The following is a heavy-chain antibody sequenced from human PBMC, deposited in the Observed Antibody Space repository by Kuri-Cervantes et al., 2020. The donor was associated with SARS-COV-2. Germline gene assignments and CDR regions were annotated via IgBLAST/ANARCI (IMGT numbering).Heavy chain of an antibody. J-gene: IGHJ4*02. CDR1: GGSISSSSYY. V-gene: IGHV4-39*07. CDR3: ALRIVSTIGFDY. D-gene: IGHD5/OR15-5a*01. CDR2: IYYSGST. Sequence: SETLSPTLTFSGGSISSSSYYWGWIRQPPGKGLEWIGSIYYSGSTYYNPSLKSRVTISVDTSKNQFSLKLSSVTAADTAVYYCALRIVSTIGFDYWGQGTLVTVSS.